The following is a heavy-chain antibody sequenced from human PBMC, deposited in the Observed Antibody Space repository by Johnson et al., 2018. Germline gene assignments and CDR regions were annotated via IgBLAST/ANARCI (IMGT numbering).Heavy chain of an antibody. V-gene: IGHV3-21*01. CDR2: ISSGRSYI. Sequence: VQLVQSGGGLVKPGGPLRLSCAASGFTFSRYSMNWVRQAPGKGLEWVSSISSGRSYIYYADSVKGRFTISRHNAKNSLYLQMNSLRAEETAVYSCARGSGDPESYYSYGMDVWGQGTTVTVSS. D-gene: IGHD4-17*01. J-gene: IGHJ6*02. CDR3: ARGSGDPESYYSYGMDV. CDR1: GFTFSRYS.